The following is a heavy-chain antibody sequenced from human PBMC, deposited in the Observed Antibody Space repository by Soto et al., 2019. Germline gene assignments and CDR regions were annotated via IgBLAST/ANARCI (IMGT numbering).Heavy chain of an antibody. CDR2: KTYDGSNK. CDR3: ARAGGLLVDY. V-gene: IGHV3-30-3*01. J-gene: IGHJ4*02. Sequence: QVQLVESGGGVVQPGRSLRLSCAASGFMFSSYAMHWVRQAPGKGLEWVAVKTYDGSNKYYADSVKGRFTISRDNSKNTLYLQMNSLRAEDTAVYYCARAGGLLVDYWGQGNLVTVSS. D-gene: IGHD1-26*01. CDR1: GFMFSSYA.